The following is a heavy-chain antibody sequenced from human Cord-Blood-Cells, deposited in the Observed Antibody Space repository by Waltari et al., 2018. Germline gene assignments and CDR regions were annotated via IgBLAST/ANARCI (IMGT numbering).Heavy chain of an antibody. V-gene: IGHV1-69*01. CDR1: GGTFSSYA. Sequence: QVQLVQSGAEVKKPWSSVKVSCKASGGTFSSYAISWVRQAPGQGLEWMGGIIPIFGTANYAQKFQGRVTITADESTSTAYMELSSLRSEDTAVYYCARSMAATKNYYYGMDVWGQGTTVTVSS. CDR3: ARSMAATKNYYYGMDV. CDR2: IIPIFGTA. D-gene: IGHD1-26*01. J-gene: IGHJ6*02.